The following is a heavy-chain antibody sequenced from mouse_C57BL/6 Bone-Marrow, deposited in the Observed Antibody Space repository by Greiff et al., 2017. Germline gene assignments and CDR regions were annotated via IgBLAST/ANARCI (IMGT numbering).Heavy chain of an antibody. Sequence: QVQLQQSGAELVRPGTSVKMSCKASGYTFTNYWIGWAKQRPGHGLEWIGDIYPGGGYTNYNEKFKGKATLTADKSSSTAYMQFSSLTSEDSAIYCSARRDNEYAMDYWGQGTSVTVSS. CDR3: ARRDNEYAMDY. CDR2: IYPGGGYT. V-gene: IGHV1-63*01. J-gene: IGHJ4*01. CDR1: GYTFTNYW.